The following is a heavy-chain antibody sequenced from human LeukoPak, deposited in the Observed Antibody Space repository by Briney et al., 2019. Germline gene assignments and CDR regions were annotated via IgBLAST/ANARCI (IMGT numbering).Heavy chain of an antibody. V-gene: IGHV3-66*02. CDR1: GFTVSSNY. CDR3: AREQYYYDSSGYSY. Sequence: PGGSLRLSCAASGFTVSSNYMSWVRQAPGKGLEWVSVIYSGGSTYYADSVKGRFTISRDNSKNTLYLQMNSLRAEDTAVYYCAREQYYYDSSGYSYWGQGTQVTVSS. J-gene: IGHJ4*02. D-gene: IGHD3-22*01. CDR2: IYSGGST.